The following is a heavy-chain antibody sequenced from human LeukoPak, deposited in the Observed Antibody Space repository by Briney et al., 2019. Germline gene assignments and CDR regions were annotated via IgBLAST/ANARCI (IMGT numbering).Heavy chain of an antibody. D-gene: IGHD6-6*01. CDR1: GFTFSSYA. J-gene: IGHJ6*02. CDR2: ISYDGSNK. Sequence: GGSLRLSCAASGFTFSSYAMHWVRQAPGKGLEWVAVISYDGSNKYYADSVKGRFTISRDNSKNTLYLQMNSLRAKDTAVYYCARGNQLVNGMDVWGQGTTVTVSS. V-gene: IGHV3-30-3*01. CDR3: ARGNQLVNGMDV.